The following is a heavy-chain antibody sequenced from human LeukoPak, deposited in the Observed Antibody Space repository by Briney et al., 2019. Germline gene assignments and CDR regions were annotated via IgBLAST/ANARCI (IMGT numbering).Heavy chain of an antibody. CDR1: GGSISSYY. CDR2: IYYSGST. V-gene: IGHV4-59*01. CDR3: ARAPYYYYGMDV. J-gene: IGHJ6*02. Sequence: SETLSLTRTVSGGSISSYYWSWIRQPPGKGLEWIGYIYYSGSTNYNPSLKSRVTISVDTSKNQFSLKLSSVTAADTAVYYCARAPYYYYGMDVWGQGTTVTVSS.